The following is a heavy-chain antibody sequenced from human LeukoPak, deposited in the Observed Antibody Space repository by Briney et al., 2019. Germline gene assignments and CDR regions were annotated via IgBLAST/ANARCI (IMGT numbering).Heavy chain of an antibody. J-gene: IGHJ4*02. CDR3: ARALAVAVDY. Sequence: PGGSLRLSCAASGFTFSNYWMHWVRQTPGEGLVCVSLIKGDGSSTTYADSVKGRFTISRDNAKNTVYLQMNSLRAEDTAVYYCARALAVAVDYWGQGTLVTVSS. CDR1: GFTFSNYW. V-gene: IGHV3-74*01. D-gene: IGHD6-19*01. CDR2: IKGDGSST.